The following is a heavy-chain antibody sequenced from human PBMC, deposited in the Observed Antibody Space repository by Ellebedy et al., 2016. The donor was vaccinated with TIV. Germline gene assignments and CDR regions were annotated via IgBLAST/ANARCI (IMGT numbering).Heavy chain of an antibody. CDR2: ISPYTGNT. CDR1: GYAFGSYG. D-gene: IGHD3-10*01. CDR3: ARDMVQGMVARYLWFDY. J-gene: IGHJ4*02. Sequence: AASVKVSCKASGYAFGSYGISWVRQAPGQGLEWMAWISPYTGNTEFARKVQGRVTLTTDSSKSTAYRELRSLKSDDTAVYYCARDMVQGMVARYLWFDYWGQGTLVTVSS. V-gene: IGHV1-18*01.